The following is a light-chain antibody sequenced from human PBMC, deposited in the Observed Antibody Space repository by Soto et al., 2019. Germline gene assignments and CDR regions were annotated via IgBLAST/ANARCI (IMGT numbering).Light chain of an antibody. J-gene: IGKJ3*01. CDR1: QSVNAI. Sequence: EIVMTQSPATLSVSPGERATLTCRASQSVNAILAWYQQRPGQALRLLIFGASTRATGIPARFSGGGSGTEFTLTISSLQSEDFAVYYCQQYNSWPLGTVGPGTKVDSK. CDR3: QQYNSWPLGT. V-gene: IGKV3-15*01. CDR2: GAS.